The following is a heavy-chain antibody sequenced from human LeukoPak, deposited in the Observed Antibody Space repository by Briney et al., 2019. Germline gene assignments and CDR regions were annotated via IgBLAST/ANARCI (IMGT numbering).Heavy chain of an antibody. CDR3: ASGSNNYQIAAGRY. CDR2: ISAYNGNT. V-gene: IGHV1-18*01. CDR1: GYTFTSYG. J-gene: IGHJ4*02. Sequence: ASVTVSCKASGYTFTSYGISWVRQAPGQGLEWMGWISAYNGNTNYAQKLQGRVTMTTDTSTSTAYMELRSLRAEDTAVYYCASGSNNYQIAAGRYWGQGTLVSVSS. D-gene: IGHD6-6*01.